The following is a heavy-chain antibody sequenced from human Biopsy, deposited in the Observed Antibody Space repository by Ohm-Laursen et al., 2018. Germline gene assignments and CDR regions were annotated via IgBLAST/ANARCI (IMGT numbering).Heavy chain of an antibody. J-gene: IGHJ4*02. CDR1: AYTFTDYN. CDR3: ARDPLNGHKHFDY. D-gene: IGHD2-8*01. Sequence: SVKVSCKASAYTFTDYNIHWMRQAPGQGLEWLGYINSKTGATNYAQKFQGRVTMTRDTSISTAYLALGSLRSADTAIYYCARDPLNGHKHFDYWGQGSLVTVSS. CDR2: INSKTGAT. V-gene: IGHV1-2*02.